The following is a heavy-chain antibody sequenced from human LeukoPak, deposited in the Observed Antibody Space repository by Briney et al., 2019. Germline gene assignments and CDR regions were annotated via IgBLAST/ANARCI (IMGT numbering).Heavy chain of an antibody. CDR2: INQDGSEK. CDR1: RFSFSTYW. CDR3: ASTRYCISSSCYTFDY. D-gene: IGHD2-2*02. Sequence: GGSLRLSCAASRFSFSTYWMSWVRQAPGKGLEWVANINQDGSEKYYVDSVKGRFTISRDNAKNSLYLQMNSLRAEDTAVYYCASTRYCISSSCYTFDYWGQGTLVTVSS. V-gene: IGHV3-7*01. J-gene: IGHJ4*02.